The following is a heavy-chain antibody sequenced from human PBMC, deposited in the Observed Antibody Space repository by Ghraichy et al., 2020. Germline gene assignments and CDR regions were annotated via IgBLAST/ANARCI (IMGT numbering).Heavy chain of an antibody. J-gene: IGHJ4*02. CDR3: ARGGSHFDY. CDR1: GFTVSSNH. Sequence: GGSLRVSCAASGFTVSSNHMSWVRQAPGKGLEWVSLIYSGGSTFYADSVKGRFTLSRDNSKNTLYLQMNSLRAEDTAVYFCARGGSHFDYWGQGVLVTVSS. CDR2: IYSGGST. V-gene: IGHV3-53*01.